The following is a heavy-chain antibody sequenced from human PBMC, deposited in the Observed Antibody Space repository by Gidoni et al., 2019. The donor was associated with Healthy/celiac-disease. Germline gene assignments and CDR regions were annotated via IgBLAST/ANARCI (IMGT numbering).Heavy chain of an antibody. CDR3: ASSAYYDFWSGPGAFDI. CDR1: GGSISSSSYY. D-gene: IGHD3-3*01. Sequence: QLQLQESGPGLVKPSETLSLTCTVSGGSISSSSYYWGWIRQPPGKGLEWIGSIYYSGSTYYNPSLKSRVTISVDTSKNQFSLKLSSVTAADTAVYYCASSAYYDFWSGPGAFDIWGQGTMVTVSS. V-gene: IGHV4-39*01. CDR2: IYYSGST. J-gene: IGHJ3*02.